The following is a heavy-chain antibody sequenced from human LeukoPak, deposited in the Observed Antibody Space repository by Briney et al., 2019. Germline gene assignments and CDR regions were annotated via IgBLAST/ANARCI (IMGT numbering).Heavy chain of an antibody. Sequence: GGSLRLSCAASGFTFSSYSMNWVRQAPGKGLEWVSSISSSSSYIYYADSVKGRFTISRDNAKNSLYLQMNSLRAEDTAGYYCARDLYYYDSSGPMDVWGKGTTVTVSS. V-gene: IGHV3-21*01. CDR2: ISSSSSYI. CDR3: ARDLYYYDSSGPMDV. D-gene: IGHD3-22*01. CDR1: GFTFSSYS. J-gene: IGHJ6*04.